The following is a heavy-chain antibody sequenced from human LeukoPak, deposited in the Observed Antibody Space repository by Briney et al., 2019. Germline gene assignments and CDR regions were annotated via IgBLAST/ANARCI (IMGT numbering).Heavy chain of an antibody. CDR1: GYKFTDDY. J-gene: IGHJ4*02. CDR3: APTAEAYTSWWKV. V-gene: IGHV1-2*02. Sequence: GASVKVSCKASGYKFTDDYMHWVRQAPGQGLEFMGWINPDSGFTNYAQKFKGRVTMTRDTSISTAYLEVRSLTSDYTAVYYCAPTAEAYTSWWKVWGQGTLVTVSS. CDR2: INPDSGFT. D-gene: IGHD3-16*01.